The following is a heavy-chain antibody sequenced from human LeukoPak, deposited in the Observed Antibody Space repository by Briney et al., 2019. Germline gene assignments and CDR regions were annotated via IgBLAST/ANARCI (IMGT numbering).Heavy chain of an antibody. J-gene: IGHJ2*01. D-gene: IGHD5-18*01. CDR1: GYTFTGYY. Sequence: ASVKVSCKASGYTFTGYYMHWVRQAPGQGLEWMGRINPNSGGTNYAQKFQGRVTMTRDTSISTAYMELSRLRSDDTAVYYCASTPPLGHASYGPEYWYFDLWGRGTLVTVSS. CDR2: INPNSGGT. CDR3: ASTPPLGHASYGPEYWYFDL. V-gene: IGHV1-2*06.